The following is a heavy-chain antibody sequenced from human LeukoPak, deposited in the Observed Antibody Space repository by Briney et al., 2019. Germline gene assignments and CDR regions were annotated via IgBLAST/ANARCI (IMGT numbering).Heavy chain of an antibody. CDR3: ARPRAAAGLGAFDI. Sequence: GGSLRLSCAASGFTVSSNFMNWVRQAPGKGLEWVSLIYRGGDTHYADSVKGRVTISRDNSKNTLYLQMNSLRAEDTAVYYCARPRAAAGLGAFDILGQGTMVTVSS. J-gene: IGHJ3*02. D-gene: IGHD6-13*01. V-gene: IGHV3-66*04. CDR2: IYRGGDT. CDR1: GFTVSSNF.